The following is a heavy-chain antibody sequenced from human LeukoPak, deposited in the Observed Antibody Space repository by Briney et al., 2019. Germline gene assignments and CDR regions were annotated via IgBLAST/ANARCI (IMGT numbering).Heavy chain of an antibody. D-gene: IGHD1-7*01. CDR2: SSDYNANT. CDR1: GYTFTNYG. CDR3: ARVDRVRNCGY. J-gene: IGHJ4*02. V-gene: IGHV1-18*01. Sequence: ASVKVSCKASGYTFTNYGISWVRQAPGQGLEWMGGSSDYNANTQYAQKFQGRLTMTTDTSSNTAYMELKNLRSDDTAIYYCARVDRVRNCGYWGQGTLVTVSS.